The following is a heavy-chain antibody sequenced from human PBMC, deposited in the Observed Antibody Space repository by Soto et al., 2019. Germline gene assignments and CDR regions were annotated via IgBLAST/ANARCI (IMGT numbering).Heavy chain of an antibody. CDR2: IYYSGST. CDR1: GGSISSSSYY. J-gene: IGHJ4*02. Sequence: SETLSLTCTVSGGSISSSSYYWGWIRQPPGKGLEWIGSIYYSGSTYYNPSLKSRVTISVDTSKNQFSLKLSSVTAADTAVYYCARLQVRLVDAESDFDYWGQGTLVTVSS. CDR3: ARLQVRLVDAESDFDY. V-gene: IGHV4-39*01. D-gene: IGHD2-8*02.